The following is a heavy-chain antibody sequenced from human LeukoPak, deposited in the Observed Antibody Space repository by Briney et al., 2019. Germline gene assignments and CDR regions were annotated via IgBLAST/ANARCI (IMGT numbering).Heavy chain of an antibody. D-gene: IGHD6-13*01. CDR1: GFTFSSYS. J-gene: IGHJ4*02. V-gene: IGHV3-21*01. Sequence: KPGGSLRLSCAASGFTFSSYSMNWVRQAPGKGLEWVSSISSSSTYIYYADSVKGRFTISRDNAKNSLYLQMNSLRADDTAVYYCARVAEAAAFDYWGQGIRVTVSS. CDR3: ARVAEAAAFDY. CDR2: ISSSSTYI.